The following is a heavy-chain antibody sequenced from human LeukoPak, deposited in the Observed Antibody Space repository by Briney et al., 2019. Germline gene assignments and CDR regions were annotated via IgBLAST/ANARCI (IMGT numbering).Heavy chain of an antibody. Sequence: GGSLRLSCAASGFTFSSYGMHWVRQAPGKGLEWVAVISYDGSNKYYADSVKGRFTISRDNSKNTLYLQMNSLRAEDTAVYYFAKFAPLGWFDPWGQGTLVTVSS. CDR2: ISYDGSNK. CDR1: GFTFSSYG. J-gene: IGHJ5*02. CDR3: AKFAPLGWFDP. V-gene: IGHV3-30*18.